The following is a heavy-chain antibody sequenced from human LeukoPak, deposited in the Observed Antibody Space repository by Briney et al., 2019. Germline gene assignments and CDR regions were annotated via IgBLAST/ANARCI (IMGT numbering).Heavy chain of an antibody. V-gene: IGHV4-61*02. CDR3: ARGRDYYDSSARRAFDI. D-gene: IGHD3-22*01. Sequence: SQTLSLTCTVSGGSISSGSYYWSWIRQPAGKGLEWIGRIYTSGSTNYNPSLKSRVTISVDTSKNQFSLKLSPVTAADTAVYYCARGRDYYDSSARRAFDIWGQGTMVTGSS. J-gene: IGHJ3*02. CDR1: GGSISSGSYY. CDR2: IYTSGST.